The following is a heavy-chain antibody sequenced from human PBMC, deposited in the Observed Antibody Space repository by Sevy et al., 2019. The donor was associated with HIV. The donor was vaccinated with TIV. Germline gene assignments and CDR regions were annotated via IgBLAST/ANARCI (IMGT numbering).Heavy chain of an antibody. CDR1: EFTLIELS. CDR3: APLCSGWQFDAFDI. V-gene: IGHV1-24*01. Sequence: ASVKVSCKVSEFTLIELSMHWVRQAPGKGLEWMGGFDPVNGKSIYAQKFQGRLTMTEDTSIDTAYREPSSLTSQDTAVYYCAPLCSGWQFDAFDIWGQGTMVTVSS. CDR2: FDPVNGKS. D-gene: IGHD6-25*01. J-gene: IGHJ3*02.